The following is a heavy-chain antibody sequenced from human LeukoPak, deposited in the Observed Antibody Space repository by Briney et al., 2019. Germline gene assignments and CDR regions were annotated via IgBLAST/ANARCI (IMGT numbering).Heavy chain of an antibody. CDR1: GFTFSSYG. CDR3: AKDHLAYYDILTGYHLPYFDY. D-gene: IGHD3-9*01. CDR2: IRYDGSNK. V-gene: IGHV3-30*02. J-gene: IGHJ4*02. Sequence: GGSLRLSCAASGFTFSSYGMHWVRQAPGKGLEWVAFIRYDGSNKYYADSVKGRFTISRDNSKNTLYLQMNSLRAEDTAVYYCAKDHLAYYDILTGYHLPYFDYWGQGTLVTVSS.